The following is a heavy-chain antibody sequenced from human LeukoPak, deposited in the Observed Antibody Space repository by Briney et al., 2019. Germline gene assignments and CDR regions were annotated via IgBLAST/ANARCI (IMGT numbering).Heavy chain of an antibody. CDR3: AREDCGGDCYPQGNWFDP. Sequence: SVKVSCKASGGTFSSYAISWVRQAPGQGLEWMGGIIPIFGTANYAQKFQGRVTITADESTSTAYMELSSLRSEDTAVYYCAREDCGGDCYPQGNWFDPWGQGTLVTVSS. V-gene: IGHV1-69*13. CDR1: GGTFSSYA. D-gene: IGHD2-21*02. CDR2: IIPIFGTA. J-gene: IGHJ5*02.